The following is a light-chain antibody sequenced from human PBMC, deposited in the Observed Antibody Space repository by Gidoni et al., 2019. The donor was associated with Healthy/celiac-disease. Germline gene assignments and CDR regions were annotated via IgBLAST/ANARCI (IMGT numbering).Light chain of an antibody. CDR3: QRRSNWSLT. V-gene: IGKV3-11*01. CDR1: QCVSSY. CDR2: DAS. Sequence: EIVLTQSPATLSLSPGERATLSCRASQCVSSYLAWYQQQPGQAPRLLIYDASNWATGIPARFSGSGSGTDFTLTISSLEPEDFAVYYCQRRSNWSLTFGGETKVEIK. J-gene: IGKJ4*01.